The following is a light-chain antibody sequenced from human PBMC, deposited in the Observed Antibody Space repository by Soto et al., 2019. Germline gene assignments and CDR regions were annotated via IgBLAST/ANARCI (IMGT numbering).Light chain of an antibody. J-gene: IGKJ4*01. V-gene: IGKV4-1*01. CDR3: QQHLSTPLT. CDR2: WAS. Sequence: DIVMTQSPDSLAVSLGERATINCKSSQSVLYSSNNKNYLAWYQQKPGQPPKLLIYWASTRESGVPDRFSGSGSGTDFTPTISSLQAEDGAVYYCQQHLSTPLTFGGGTKVEL. CDR1: QSVLYSSNNKNY.